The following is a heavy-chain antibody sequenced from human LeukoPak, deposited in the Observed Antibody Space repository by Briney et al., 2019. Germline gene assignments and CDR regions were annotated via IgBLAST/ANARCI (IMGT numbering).Heavy chain of an antibody. CDR2: ISSSSNTI. CDR1: GFTFSDYS. J-gene: IGHJ4*02. Sequence: GGSLRLSCAASGFTFSDYSMNWVRQAPGKGLEWVSYISSSSNTIHYADSVKGRFTISRDNAKNSLYLQMNSLRAEDTAVYYCATRRRFGDRPFDYWGQGTLVTVSS. V-gene: IGHV3-48*01. CDR3: ATRRRFGDRPFDY. D-gene: IGHD3-10*01.